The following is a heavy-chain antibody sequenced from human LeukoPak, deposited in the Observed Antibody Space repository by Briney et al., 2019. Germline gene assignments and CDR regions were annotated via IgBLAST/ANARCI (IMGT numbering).Heavy chain of an antibody. CDR3: AREGNYDILTGLDAFDI. D-gene: IGHD3-9*01. Sequence: RSSETLSLTCTVSGGSISSYYWSWIRQPPRKGLEWVGYIYNRGSTNYNPSLKSRVTISVDTSKTQFSLKLSSVTAADTAVYYCAREGNYDILTGLDAFDIWGQGTMVTVSS. CDR1: GGSISSYY. CDR2: IYNRGST. V-gene: IGHV4-59*01. J-gene: IGHJ3*02.